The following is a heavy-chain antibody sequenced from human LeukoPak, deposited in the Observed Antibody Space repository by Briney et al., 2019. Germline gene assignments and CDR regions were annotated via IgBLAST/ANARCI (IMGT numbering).Heavy chain of an antibody. CDR2: IKHDGSEK. CDR3: ARQTGFFY. Sequence: GGSLRLSCAASGFTFSSHWMAWVRQAPGKGLEWVANIKHDGSEKYYVNSLKGRFTISRDNAENSLYLQMNSLRAEDTAVYYCARQTGFFYWGQGTLVTVSS. D-gene: IGHD3-3*01. CDR1: GFTFSSHW. V-gene: IGHV3-7*01. J-gene: IGHJ4*02.